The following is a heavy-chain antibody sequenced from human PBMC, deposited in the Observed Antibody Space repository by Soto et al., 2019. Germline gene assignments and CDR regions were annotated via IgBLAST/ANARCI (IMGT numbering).Heavy chain of an antibody. CDR3: ARDRGRCSSTSCYDYYYGMDV. Sequence: ASGKVSWKASGYTFTSYGISWVRQAPGQGLEWMGWISAYNGNTNYAQKLQGRVTMTTDTSTSTAYMELRSLRSDDTAVYYCARDRGRCSSTSCYDYYYGMDVWGQGTTVTVSS. CDR2: ISAYNGNT. J-gene: IGHJ6*02. CDR1: GYTFTSYG. D-gene: IGHD2-2*01. V-gene: IGHV1-18*04.